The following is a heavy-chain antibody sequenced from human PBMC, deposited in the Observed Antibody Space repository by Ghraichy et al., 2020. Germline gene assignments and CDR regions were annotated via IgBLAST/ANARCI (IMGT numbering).Heavy chain of an antibody. D-gene: IGHD3-22*01. V-gene: IGHV3-11*06. CDR2: ISTSGSYT. CDR3: ARGGFPNYYSSGYHHNWFDP. J-gene: IGHJ5*02. Sequence: GGSLRLSCAASGFTFSEYYMSWIRQAPGKGLEWISYISTSGSYTNYADSVKGRFTISRDNAKNSLYLQMNSLRAEDTAMYYCARGGFPNYYSSGYHHNWFDPWGQGTLVTVSS. CDR1: GFTFSEYY.